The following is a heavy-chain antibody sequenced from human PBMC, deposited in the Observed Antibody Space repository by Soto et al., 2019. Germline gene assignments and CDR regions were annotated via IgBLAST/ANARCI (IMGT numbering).Heavy chain of an antibody. CDR3: AKVPAAVYYYYGMDV. J-gene: IGHJ6*02. D-gene: IGHD2-2*01. V-gene: IGHV3-23*01. CDR1: GFTFSSYA. CDR2: ISGSGGST. Sequence: GGSLRLSCAASGFTFSSYAMSCVRQAPGKGLEWVSAISGSGGSTYYADSVKGRFTISRDNSKNTLYLQMNSLRAEDTAVYYCAKVPAAVYYYYGMDVWGQGATVTVSS.